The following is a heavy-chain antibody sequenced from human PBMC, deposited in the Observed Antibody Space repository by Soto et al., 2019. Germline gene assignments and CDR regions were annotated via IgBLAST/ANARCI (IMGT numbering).Heavy chain of an antibody. CDR1: GGSVSGGSYY. CDR3: ARDRGFRHEYDS. D-gene: IGHD3-22*01. V-gene: IGHV4-61*01. J-gene: IGHJ4*02. CDR2: IFYTGSS. Sequence: SETLSLTCTVSGGSVSGGSYYWSWIRQPPGKGLEWIGYIFYTGSSNYNLSLKSRATISVDTSQNQFSLKLSSVTAADTAVYYCARDRGFRHEYDSWGEGALVTVSS.